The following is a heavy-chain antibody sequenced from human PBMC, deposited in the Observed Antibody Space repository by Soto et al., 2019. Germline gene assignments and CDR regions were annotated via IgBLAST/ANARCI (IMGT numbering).Heavy chain of an antibody. CDR1: GVNFDDYG. CDR3: ARGDRGGFDL. V-gene: IGHV3-74*01. J-gene: IGHJ3*01. CDR2: VHSDGTTT. D-gene: IGHD3-10*01. Sequence: PGGSMRLSCGASGVNFDDYGMHWIRHAPGKGLVWVSRVHSDGTTTTYADSVKGRFTISRDNARNTVSLQMSSLRAEDTAIYYCARGDRGGFDLWGHGTAVTVSS.